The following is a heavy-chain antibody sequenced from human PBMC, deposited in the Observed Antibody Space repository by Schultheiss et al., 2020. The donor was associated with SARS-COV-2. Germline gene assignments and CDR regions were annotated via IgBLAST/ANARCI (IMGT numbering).Heavy chain of an antibody. CDR1: GFTFSSYS. CDR2: ISSSSSYI. D-gene: IGHD2-15*01. CDR3: ARFPDCSGGSCYPAPFDY. Sequence: GGSLRLSCAASGFTFSSYSMNWVRQAPGKGLEWVSSISSSSSYIYYADSVKGRFTISRDNAKNSLYLQMNSLRAEDTAVYYCARFPDCSGGSCYPAPFDYWGQGTLVTVSS. J-gene: IGHJ4*02. V-gene: IGHV3-21*01.